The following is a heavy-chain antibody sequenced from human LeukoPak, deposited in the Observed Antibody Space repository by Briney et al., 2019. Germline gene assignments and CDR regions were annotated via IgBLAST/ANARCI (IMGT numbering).Heavy chain of an antibody. Sequence: ASVKVSRKASGYTFTSYYMHWVRQAPGQGLEWMGIINPSGGSTSYAQKFQGRVTMTRDTSTSTVYMELSSLRSEDTAVYYCARVGVYDFWSGYSPFDYWGQGTLVTVSP. CDR3: ARVGVYDFWSGYSPFDY. CDR2: INPSGGST. CDR1: GYTFTSYY. J-gene: IGHJ4*02. V-gene: IGHV1-46*01. D-gene: IGHD3-3*01.